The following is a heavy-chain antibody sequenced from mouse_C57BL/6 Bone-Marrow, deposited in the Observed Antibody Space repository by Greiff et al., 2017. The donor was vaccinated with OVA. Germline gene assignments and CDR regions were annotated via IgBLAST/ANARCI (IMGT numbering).Heavy chain of an antibody. CDR1: GFTFSDYG. V-gene: IGHV5-17*01. Sequence: EVKVVESGGGLVKPGGSLKLSCAASGFTFSDYGMHWVRQAPEKGLEWVAYISSGSSTIYYADTVKGRFTISRDNAKNTLFLQMTSLRSEDTAMYYCARMWAMYYWGQGTSVTVSS. J-gene: IGHJ4*01. CDR2: ISSGSSTI. CDR3: ARMWAMYY.